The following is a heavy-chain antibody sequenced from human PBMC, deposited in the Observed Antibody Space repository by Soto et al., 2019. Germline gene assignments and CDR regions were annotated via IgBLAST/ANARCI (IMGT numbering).Heavy chain of an antibody. D-gene: IGHD3-10*01. J-gene: IGHJ6*02. CDR3: AHAYGSGYYYYGMDV. CDR1: GFSLSTSGVG. Sequence: QITLKESGPTLVKPTQTLTLTCTFSGFSLSTSGVGVGWIRQPPGKALEWLALIYWDDDKRYSPSLKSRLTITNATSKNQVALTMTNMDPVDTATYYCAHAYGSGYYYYGMDVWGQGTTVTVSS. V-gene: IGHV2-5*02. CDR2: IYWDDDK.